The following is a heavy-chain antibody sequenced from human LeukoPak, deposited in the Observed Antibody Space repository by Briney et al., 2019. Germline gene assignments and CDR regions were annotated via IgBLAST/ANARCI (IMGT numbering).Heavy chain of an antibody. J-gene: IGHJ6*02. CDR1: GFTVSSNY. Sequence: GGSLRLSCAASGFTVSSNYMSWVRQAPGKGLGWVSVIYSGGSTYYADSVKGRFTISRDNSKNTLYLQMNSLRAEDTAVYYCASLTAMVPTYYYGMDVWGQGTTVTVSS. V-gene: IGHV3-53*01. CDR2: IYSGGST. D-gene: IGHD5-18*01. CDR3: ASLTAMVPTYYYGMDV.